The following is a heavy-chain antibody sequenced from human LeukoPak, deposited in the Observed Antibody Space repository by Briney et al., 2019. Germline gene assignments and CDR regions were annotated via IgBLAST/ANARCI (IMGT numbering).Heavy chain of an antibody. CDR3: AKDRGRRWLQFDY. Sequence: GRSMRLSCAASGFTFDDYAMHWVRQAQGKGLERGSGISWNSGSIGYADSVKGRFTISRDNAKNSLYLQMNSLRAEDTALYYCAKDRGRRWLQFDYWGQGTLVTVSS. CDR2: ISWNSGSI. CDR1: GFTFDDYA. J-gene: IGHJ4*02. D-gene: IGHD5-24*01. V-gene: IGHV3-9*01.